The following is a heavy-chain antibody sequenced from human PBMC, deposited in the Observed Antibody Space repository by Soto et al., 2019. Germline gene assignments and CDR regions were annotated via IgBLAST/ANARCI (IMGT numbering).Heavy chain of an antibody. V-gene: IGHV4-31*03. CDR2: IYYSGST. J-gene: IGHJ4*02. CDR1: GGSISSGGYY. D-gene: IGHD3-22*01. CDR3: ARNTYYYHSSGYYLSYFDY. Sequence: QVQLQESGPGLVKPSQTLSLTCTVSGGSISSGGYYWSWIRQHPGKGLEWIGYIYYSGSTYYNPSLKSRVTLSVDTSKNQVSLKLSSVTTADTAVYYCARNTYYYHSSGYYLSYFDYWGQGTLVTVSS.